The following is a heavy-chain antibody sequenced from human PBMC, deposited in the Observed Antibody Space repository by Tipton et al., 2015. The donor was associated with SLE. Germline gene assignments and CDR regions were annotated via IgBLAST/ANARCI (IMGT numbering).Heavy chain of an antibody. CDR3: AKDQPIFGSADI. CDR1: GFTFSSYA. V-gene: IGHV3-23*03. D-gene: IGHD3-3*01. Sequence: SLRLSCAASGFTFSSYAMSWVRQAPGKGLEWVSVIYSGGSSTYYADSVKGRFTISRDNSKNTLYLQMNSLRAEETAVYYCAKDQPIFGSADIWGQGTMVTVSS. CDR2: IYSGGSST. J-gene: IGHJ3*02.